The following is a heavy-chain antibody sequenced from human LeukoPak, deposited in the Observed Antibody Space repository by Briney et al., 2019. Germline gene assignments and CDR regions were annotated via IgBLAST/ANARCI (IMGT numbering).Heavy chain of an antibody. CDR3: AHLYDSSGYYYY. V-gene: IGHV3-23*01. CDR2: ISGSGGST. CDR1: GFTFSSHA. D-gene: IGHD3-22*01. J-gene: IGHJ4*02. Sequence: GGSLSLSCAASGFTFSSHAMSWVRQAPGKGLEWVSAISGSGGSTYYADSVKGRFTISRDNSKNTLYLQMNSLRAEDTAVYYCAHLYDSSGYYYYWGQGTLVTVSS.